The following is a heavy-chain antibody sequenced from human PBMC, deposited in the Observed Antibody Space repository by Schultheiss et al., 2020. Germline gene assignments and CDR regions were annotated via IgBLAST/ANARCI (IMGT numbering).Heavy chain of an antibody. CDR3: AGTYYYGSGSSDFDY. CDR1: GGSISSGGYY. Sequence: SETLSLTCTVSGGSISSGGYYWSWIRQHPGKGLEWIGYIYYSGSTYYNPSLKSRVTISVDTSKNQFSLKLSSVTAADTAVYYCAGTYYYGSGSSDFDYWGQGTLVTVSS. V-gene: IGHV4-31*03. J-gene: IGHJ4*02. D-gene: IGHD3-10*01. CDR2: IYYSGST.